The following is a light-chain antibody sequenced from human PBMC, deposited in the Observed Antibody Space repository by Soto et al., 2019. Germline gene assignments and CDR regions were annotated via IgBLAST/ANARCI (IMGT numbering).Light chain of an antibody. Sequence: QSVLTQPPSASATPGQTVTISCSGRYSNIGSNFVSWYQRLPGTAPKLLIHSINQRPSGVPDRFSGSKSVTSASLTISGLQSEDEADYFCSSWDDSLDGPVFGGGTKLTVL. J-gene: IGLJ3*02. CDR1: YSNIGSNF. CDR2: SIN. V-gene: IGLV1-44*01. CDR3: SSWDDSLDGPV.